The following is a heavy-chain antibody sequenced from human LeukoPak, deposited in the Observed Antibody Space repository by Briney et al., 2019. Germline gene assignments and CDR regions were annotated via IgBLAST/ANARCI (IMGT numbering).Heavy chain of an antibody. V-gene: IGHV4-59*08. J-gene: IGHJ5*02. D-gene: IGHD3-3*01. Sequence: SETLSLTCAVSGVSISSYYWSWIRQPAGKGLEWIGYIYYSGSTNYNPSLKSRVTISVGTSKNQFSLKLSSVTAADTAVYYCARGPATITIFGVVNWFDPWGQGTLVTVSS. CDR1: GVSISSYY. CDR2: IYYSGST. CDR3: ARGPATITIFGVVNWFDP.